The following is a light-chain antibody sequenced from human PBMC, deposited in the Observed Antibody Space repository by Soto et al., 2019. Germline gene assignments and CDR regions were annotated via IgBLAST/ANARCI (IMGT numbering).Light chain of an antibody. CDR2: GAS. CDR1: QSVSSSY. V-gene: IGKV3-20*01. CDR3: QQYGSSLTWT. J-gene: IGKJ1*01. Sequence: EVVLKQSAGTLSLSPGERATLSCRASQSVSSSYLAWYQQKPGQAPRLLIYGASSRATGIPDRFSGSGSGTDFTLTISSLEPEDFAVYYCQQYGSSLTWTFGQGTKVDIK.